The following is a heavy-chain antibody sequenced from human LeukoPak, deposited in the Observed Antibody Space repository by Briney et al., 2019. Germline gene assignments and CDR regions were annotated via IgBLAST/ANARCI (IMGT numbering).Heavy chain of an antibody. CDR3: ARWAYFFDC. Sequence: PGGTLRLSCAASGFTFSSYGMSWVRQAPGKGLEWVSAISGSGDSTFYADSVKGRFTVSRDNSKNTLYLQMNSLRAEDTAVYYCARWAYFFDCWGQGTLVTVSS. D-gene: IGHD1-26*01. CDR1: GFTFSSYG. CDR2: ISGSGDST. V-gene: IGHV3-23*01. J-gene: IGHJ4*02.